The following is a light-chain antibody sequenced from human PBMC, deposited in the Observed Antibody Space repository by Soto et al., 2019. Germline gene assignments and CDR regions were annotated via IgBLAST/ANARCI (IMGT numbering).Light chain of an antibody. CDR3: QTWDTGIVV. V-gene: IGLV4-69*01. CDR2: VKSDGSH. J-gene: IGLJ2*01. Sequence: QTVVTQSPSASASLGASVKLTCTLSSGHGNYVIAWHQQQPEKGPRYLMKVKSDGSHNKGDEIPDRFSGSSSGAERYLAISSLQSEDEADYYCQTWDTGIVVFGGGTKLTVL. CDR1: SGHGNYV.